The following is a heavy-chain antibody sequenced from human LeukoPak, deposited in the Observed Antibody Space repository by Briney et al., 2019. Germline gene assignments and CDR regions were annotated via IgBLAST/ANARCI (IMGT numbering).Heavy chain of an antibody. V-gene: IGHV3-53*01. D-gene: IGHD2/OR15-2a*01. CDR1: GLTVSSDY. J-gene: IGHJ4*02. Sequence: PGGSLRLSCAASGLTVSSDYMSWVRQAPGKGLEWVSLSSGSHDTHYADSVKGRFTVSRDTSKNTLYLQMNSLRVEDTAVYYCARGIIDWGQGTLVTVSS. CDR2: SSGSHDT. CDR3: ARGIID.